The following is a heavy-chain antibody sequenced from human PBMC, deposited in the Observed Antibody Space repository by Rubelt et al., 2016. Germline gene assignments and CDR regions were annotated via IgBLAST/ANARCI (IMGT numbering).Heavy chain of an antibody. J-gene: IGHJ6*02. Sequence: EWVAVIWYDGSNKYYADSVKGRFTISRDNSKNTLYLQMNSLRAEDTAVYYCARGAVTTYHYSYGMDVWGQGTTVTVSS. CDR2: IWYDGSNK. V-gene: IGHV3-33*01. CDR3: ARGAVTTYHYSYGMDV. D-gene: IGHD4-11*01.